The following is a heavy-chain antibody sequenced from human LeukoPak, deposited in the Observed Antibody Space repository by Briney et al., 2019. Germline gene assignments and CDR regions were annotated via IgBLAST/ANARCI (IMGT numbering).Heavy chain of an antibody. Sequence: GGPLRLSCAASGFTVSSNYMSWVRQAPGKGLVWVSRIDPDGSNTNYADSVKGRFTISRDNAKNTVDLQMISLRDEDTSVYYCVRSHYFAGSGYYYDYWGQGTLVTVSS. D-gene: IGHD3-22*01. V-gene: IGHV3-74*01. CDR1: GFTVSSNY. J-gene: IGHJ4*02. CDR2: IDPDGSNT. CDR3: VRSHYFAGSGYYYDY.